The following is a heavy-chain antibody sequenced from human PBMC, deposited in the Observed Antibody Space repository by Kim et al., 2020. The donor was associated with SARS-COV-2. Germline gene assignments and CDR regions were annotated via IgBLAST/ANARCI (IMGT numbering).Heavy chain of an antibody. J-gene: IGHJ6*01. CDR1: GFTFSSYW. Sequence: GGSLRLSCAASGFTFSSYWMHWVRQAPGKGLVWVSRINSNVSSTSYADSAKGRFTISRDNAKNTLYLQMNMLRAENTAAYYFARGPYCRSIFCFRDSYY. CDR2: INSNVSST. D-gene: IGHD2-2*01. CDR3: ARGPYCRSIFCFRDSYY. V-gene: IGHV3-74*01.